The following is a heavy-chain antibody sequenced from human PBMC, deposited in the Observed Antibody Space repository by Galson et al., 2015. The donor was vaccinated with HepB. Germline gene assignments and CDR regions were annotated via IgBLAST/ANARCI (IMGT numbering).Heavy chain of an antibody. CDR2: ISAYNGNT. J-gene: IGHJ1*01. Sequence: SCKASGYTFTSYGISWVRQAPGQGLEWMGWISAYNGNTNYAQKLQGRVTMTTDTSTSTAYMELRSLRSDDTAVYYCARELGYYDSSGYSEYFQHWGQGTLVTVSS. CDR1: GYTFTSYG. V-gene: IGHV1-18*04. D-gene: IGHD3-22*01. CDR3: ARELGYYDSSGYSEYFQH.